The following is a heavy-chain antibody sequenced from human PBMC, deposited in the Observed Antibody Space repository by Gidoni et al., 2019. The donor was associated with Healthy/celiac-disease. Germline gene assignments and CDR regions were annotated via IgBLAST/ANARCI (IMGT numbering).Heavy chain of an antibody. V-gene: IGHV4-34*01. CDR3: ARGYYYGSGSPSNY. D-gene: IGHD3-10*01. J-gene: IGHJ4*02. CDR2: INHSGST. CDR1: GGSFSGYY. Sequence: QVQLQQWGAGLLKPSETLSLTCAVYGGSFSGYYWSWIRQPPGKGLEWIGEINHSGSTNYNPSLKSRVTISVDTSKNQFSLKLSSVTAADTAVYYCARGYYYGSGSPSNYWGQGTLVTVSS.